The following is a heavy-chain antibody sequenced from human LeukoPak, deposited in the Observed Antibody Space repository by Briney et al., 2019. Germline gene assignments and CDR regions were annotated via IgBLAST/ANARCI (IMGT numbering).Heavy chain of an antibody. CDR3: ARGRGTMVRGVSRDYYYYMDV. CDR2: IIPIFGTA. CDR1: GGTFSSYA. D-gene: IGHD3-10*01. V-gene: IGHV1-69*05. J-gene: IGHJ6*03. Sequence: ASVKVSCKASGGTFSSYAISWVRQAPGQGLEWMGRIIPIFGTANYAQKFQGRVTITTDESTSTAYKELSSLRSEDTAVYYCARGRGTMVRGVSRDYYYYMDVWGKGTTVTVSS.